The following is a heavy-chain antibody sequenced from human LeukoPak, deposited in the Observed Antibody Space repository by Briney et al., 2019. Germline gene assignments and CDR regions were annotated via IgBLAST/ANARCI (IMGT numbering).Heavy chain of an antibody. CDR1: GGSISSGGYS. V-gene: IGHV4-30-2*01. CDR3: ARAGRFDAFDI. CDR2: IYHSGST. J-gene: IGHJ3*02. Sequence: SETLSLTCAVSGGSISSGGYSWSWIRQPPGKGLEWIGYIYHSGSTYYNPSLKSRVTISVDRSKNQFSLKLSSVTAADTAVYYCARAGRFDAFDIWGQGTMVTVSS.